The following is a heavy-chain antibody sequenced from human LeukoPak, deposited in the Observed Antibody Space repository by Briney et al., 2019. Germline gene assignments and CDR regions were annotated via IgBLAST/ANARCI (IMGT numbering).Heavy chain of an antibody. V-gene: IGHV3-53*01. CDR1: GFTVSSNY. CDR2: IYGGGST. D-gene: IGHD3-10*01. Sequence: PGGSLRLSCAASGFTVSSNYMSWVRQAPGKRLEWVSVIYGGGSTYYADSVKGRFTISRDNSKNTLYLQMNSLRAEDTAVYYCAREDFYGSGSYLDYWGQGTLVTVSS. CDR3: AREDFYGSGSYLDY. J-gene: IGHJ4*02.